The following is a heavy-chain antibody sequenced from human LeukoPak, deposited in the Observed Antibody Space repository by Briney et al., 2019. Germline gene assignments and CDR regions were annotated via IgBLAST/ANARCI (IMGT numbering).Heavy chain of an antibody. D-gene: IGHD5/OR15-5a*01. CDR2: IWYDGSKK. V-gene: IGHV3-33*06. J-gene: IGHJ4*02. CDR3: AKDLSNPRLSFDY. Sequence: TGGSLRLSCAASGFTFSRYAMQWVRQAPGKGLEWVALIWYDGSKKYYADSVKGRFTISRDNSKNTLFLQMNSLRAEDTAVYYCAKDLSNPRLSFDYWGQGTLVTVSS. CDR1: GFTFSRYA.